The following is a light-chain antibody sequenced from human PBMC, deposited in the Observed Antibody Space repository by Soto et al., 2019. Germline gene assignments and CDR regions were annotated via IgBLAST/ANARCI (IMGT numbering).Light chain of an antibody. CDR2: ELN. Sequence: QSALTQPASVSGSPGQSITISCTGTNGDVRTYNYVSWFQQHPGKAPKLIIYELNDRPSGVSTRFSASKSANTASLTISGLQPDDEADYYCCSYTTNNTWVFGGGTKLTVL. CDR1: NGDVRTYNY. J-gene: IGLJ3*02. V-gene: IGLV2-14*01. CDR3: CSYTTNNTWV.